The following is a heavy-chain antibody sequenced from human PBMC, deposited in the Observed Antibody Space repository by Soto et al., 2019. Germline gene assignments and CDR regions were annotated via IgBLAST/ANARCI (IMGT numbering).Heavy chain of an antibody. Sequence: QVQLVQSGTEVKKPGSSVKVSCKASGDTFSFYTINWVRQAPGLGLEWVGRINPIVSMSNYAQKFQGRVSMTADKSTITAYMELRRLRSDDTAMYFCAASYGSGYRAFDYWGQGALVSVSS. V-gene: IGHV1-69*02. CDR3: AASYGSGYRAFDY. D-gene: IGHD3-10*01. J-gene: IGHJ4*02. CDR2: INPIVSMS. CDR1: GDTFSFYT.